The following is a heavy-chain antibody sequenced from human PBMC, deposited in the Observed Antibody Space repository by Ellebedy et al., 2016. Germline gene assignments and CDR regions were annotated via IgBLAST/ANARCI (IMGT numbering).Heavy chain of an antibody. CDR1: GFTFSIYA. D-gene: IGHD4-17*01. CDR2: IGGRGDNV. V-gene: IGHV3-23*01. J-gene: IGHJ4*02. Sequence: GGSLRLXXEASGFTFSIYAMTWVRQAPGKGLEWVSTIGGRGDNVYYADSVKGRFSISRDNAKNRLYLQMNSLRVEDSAIYYCAKDPDYGVYVTNDSWGQGTLVTVSS. CDR3: AKDPDYGVYVTNDS.